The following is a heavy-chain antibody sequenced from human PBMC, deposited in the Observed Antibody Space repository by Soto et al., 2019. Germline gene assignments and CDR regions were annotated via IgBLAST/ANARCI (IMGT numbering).Heavy chain of an antibody. D-gene: IGHD3-22*01. Sequence: GASVKVSCKASGYTFTSYYMHWVRQAPGQGLEWMGIINPSGGSTSYAQKFQGRVTMTRDTSTSTVYMELSSLRSEDTAVYYCARDIEGRYYYDSSGYLQLWGQGALVTVSS. CDR3: ARDIEGRYYYDSSGYLQL. J-gene: IGHJ4*02. V-gene: IGHV1-46*01. CDR1: GYTFTSYY. CDR2: INPSGGST.